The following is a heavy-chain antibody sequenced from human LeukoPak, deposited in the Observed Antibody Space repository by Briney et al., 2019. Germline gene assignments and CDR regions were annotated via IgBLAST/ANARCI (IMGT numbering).Heavy chain of an antibody. CDR2: INHSGST. J-gene: IGHJ3*02. CDR3: ARGQRKRLYGDYVRFTFPEHDAFDI. D-gene: IGHD4-17*01. Sequence: PSETLSLTCAVYGGSFSGYYWSWIRQPPGKGLEWIGEINHSGSTNYNPSLKSRVTISVDTSKNQFSLKLSSVTAADTAVYYCARGQRKRLYGDYVRFTFPEHDAFDIWGQGTMVTVSS. CDR1: GGSFSGYY. V-gene: IGHV4-34*01.